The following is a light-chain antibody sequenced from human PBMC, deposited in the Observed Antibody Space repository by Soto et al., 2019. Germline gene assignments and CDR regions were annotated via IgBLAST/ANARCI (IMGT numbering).Light chain of an antibody. V-gene: IGLV2-14*01. CDR2: DVS. CDR1: SSDIGAYNY. Sequence: QSALTHPASVAGSPGQAITISCAGTSSDIGAYNYVSWFQQHPDKAPKLILYDVSTRPSGVSNRFSASKSGNTASLTISGLQAEDEADYYCSSYTSRRTFRYFFGTGTKVTVL. CDR3: SSYTSRRTFRYF. J-gene: IGLJ1*01.